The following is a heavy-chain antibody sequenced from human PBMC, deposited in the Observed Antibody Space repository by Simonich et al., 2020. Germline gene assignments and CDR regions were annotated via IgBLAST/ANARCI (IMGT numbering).Heavy chain of an antibody. J-gene: IGHJ6*02. CDR2: ISSSSSYI. CDR1: GFTFSSYS. Sequence: EVQLVESGGGLVKPGGSLRLSCAASGFTFSSYSMNWVRQAPGKGLEWVSSISSSSSYIYYADSVKGRFTLSRDNAKSSLYLQMNSLRAEDTAVYYCARWIAVAGTGAYGMDVWGQGTTVTVSS. D-gene: IGHD6-19*01. V-gene: IGHV3-21*01. CDR3: ARWIAVAGTGAYGMDV.